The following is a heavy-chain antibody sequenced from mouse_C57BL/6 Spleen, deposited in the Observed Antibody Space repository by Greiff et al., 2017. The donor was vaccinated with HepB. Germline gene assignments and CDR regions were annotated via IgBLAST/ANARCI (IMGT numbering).Heavy chain of an antibody. J-gene: IGHJ4*01. V-gene: IGHV2-2*01. CDR3: ARPITTVVAPYAMDY. CDR2: IWSGGST. CDR1: GISLTSYG. Sequence: VQLQQSGPGLAQPSQSLSITCTVSGISLTSYGVHWVRQSPGKGLEWLGVIWSGGSTDYNAAFISRLSISKDNSKSQVFFKMNSLQADDTAIYYCARPITTVVAPYAMDYWGQGTSVTVSS. D-gene: IGHD1-1*01.